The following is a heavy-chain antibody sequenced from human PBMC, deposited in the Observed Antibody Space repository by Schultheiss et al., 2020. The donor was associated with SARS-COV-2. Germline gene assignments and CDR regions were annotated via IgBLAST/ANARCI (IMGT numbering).Heavy chain of an antibody. D-gene: IGHD6-19*01. Sequence: GESLKISCAASGFTFSSYGMHWVRQAPGKGLEWVAVIWYDGSNKYYADSVKGRFTISRDNAKNSLYLQMNSLRAEDTAVYYCARDISSGWIGLRYYYGMDVWGQGTTVTVSS. J-gene: IGHJ6*02. CDR1: GFTFSSYG. V-gene: IGHV3-33*01. CDR3: ARDISSGWIGLRYYYGMDV. CDR2: IWYDGSNK.